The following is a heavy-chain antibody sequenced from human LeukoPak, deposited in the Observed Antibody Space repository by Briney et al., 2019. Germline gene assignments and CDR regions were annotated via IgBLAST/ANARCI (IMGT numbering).Heavy chain of an antibody. D-gene: IGHD1-26*01. Sequence: PSETLSLTCTVSGGSITSASYYWSWIRQPAGKGLEWIGRIYTSGSTNYNPSLKSRVTISVDTSKNQFSLKLSSVTAADTAVYYCAREGARDGFDIWGQGTMVTVSS. J-gene: IGHJ3*02. CDR3: AREGARDGFDI. CDR1: GGSITSASYY. CDR2: IYTSGST. V-gene: IGHV4-61*02.